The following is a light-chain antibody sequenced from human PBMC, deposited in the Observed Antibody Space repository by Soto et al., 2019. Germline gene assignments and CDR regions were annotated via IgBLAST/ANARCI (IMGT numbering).Light chain of an antibody. CDR2: AVS. J-gene: IGLJ3*02. CDR1: SSDVGGYNY. Sequence: QSVLTRPASVSGSPGQSITISCTGTSSDVGGYNYVSWYQQHPGKAPKLMIFAVSNRPSGVSDRFSGSKSGNTASLTISGLQAEDEADYYCCSYTSSSTLVFGGGTKLTVL. CDR3: CSYTSSSTLV. V-gene: IGLV2-14*01.